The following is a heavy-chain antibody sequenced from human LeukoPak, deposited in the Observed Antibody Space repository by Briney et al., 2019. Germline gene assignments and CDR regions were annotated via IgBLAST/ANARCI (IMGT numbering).Heavy chain of an antibody. CDR1: GFTFSNYW. Sequence: GGSLRLSCAASGFTFSNYWMYWVRQGAGKGLVWVSRINSDGTTTNYADSVKGRFTTSRDNAKNTLYLQMNSLRAEDTAVYYCVVVVTATPYWGQGTLVTVSS. CDR3: VVVVTATPY. V-gene: IGHV3-74*01. CDR2: INSDGTTT. D-gene: IGHD2-21*02. J-gene: IGHJ4*02.